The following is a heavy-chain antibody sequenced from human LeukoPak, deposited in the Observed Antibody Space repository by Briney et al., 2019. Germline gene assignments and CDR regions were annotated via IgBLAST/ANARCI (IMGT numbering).Heavy chain of an antibody. CDR3: ARVKRVHGYAPPAWAFDI. D-gene: IGHD1-1*01. CDR2: ISAYNGNT. Sequence: ASVKVSCKASGYTFTSYGISWVRQAPGQGLEWMGWISAYNGNTNYAQKLQGRVTMTTDTSTSTAYMELRSLRSDDTAVYYCARVKRVHGYAPPAWAFDIWGQGTMVTVSS. CDR1: GYTFTSYG. V-gene: IGHV1-18*01. J-gene: IGHJ3*02.